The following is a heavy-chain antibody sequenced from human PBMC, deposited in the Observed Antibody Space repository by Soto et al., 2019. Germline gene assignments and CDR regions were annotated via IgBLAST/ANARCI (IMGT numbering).Heavy chain of an antibody. J-gene: IGHJ4*02. CDR2: ISSSSSYI. CDR1: GFTFSSYS. Sequence: EVQLVESGGGLVKPGGSLRLSCAASGFTFSSYSMNWVRQAPGKGLEWVSSISSSSSYIYYADSVKGRFTISRDNAKNSLYLQMNRLRAEDTAVYYCARSERYFDWLFPPDYWGQGTLVTVSS. CDR3: ARSERYFDWLFPPDY. D-gene: IGHD3-9*01. V-gene: IGHV3-21*01.